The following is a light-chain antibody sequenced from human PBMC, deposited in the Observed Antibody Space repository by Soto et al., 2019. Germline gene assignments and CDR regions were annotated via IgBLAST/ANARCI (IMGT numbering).Light chain of an antibody. J-gene: IGKJ2*01. CDR2: AAS. V-gene: IGKV1-39*01. CDR3: QQSYSTPYT. Sequence: DIQMTQSPSSLPASVGDRLTITCRASQSIGKYLNWYQQKPGKAPKLLIHAASSLQSGVPSRFSGSGSGTDFTLTISSLQPEDFATYYCQQSYSTPYTVGQGTKVDIK. CDR1: QSIGKY.